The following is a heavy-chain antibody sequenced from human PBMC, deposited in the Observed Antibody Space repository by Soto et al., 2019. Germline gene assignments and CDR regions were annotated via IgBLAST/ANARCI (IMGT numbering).Heavy chain of an antibody. CDR1: GYSFTSYW. V-gene: IGHV5-10-1*01. CDR2: IDPSDSYT. D-gene: IGHD2-15*01. J-gene: IGHJ6*02. CDR3: ARLSKVVVAVYGMDV. Sequence: GESLKISCKGSGYSFTSYWISWVRQMPGKGLEWMGRIDPSDSYTNYSPSFQGHVTISADKSISTAYLQWSSLKASDTAMYYCARLSKVVVAVYGMDVWGQGTTVTVSS.